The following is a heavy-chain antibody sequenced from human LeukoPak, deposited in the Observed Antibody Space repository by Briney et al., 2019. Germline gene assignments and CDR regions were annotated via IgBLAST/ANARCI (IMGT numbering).Heavy chain of an antibody. CDR1: GGSISSGGYS. J-gene: IGHJ4*02. Sequence: PSETLSLTCAVSGGSISSGGYSWSWIRQPPGKGLEWIGYIYYSGSTYYNPSLKSRVTISVDTSKNQFSLKLSSVTAADTAVYYCAREGITAFDYWGQGTLVTVSS. CDR3: AREGITAFDY. D-gene: IGHD5-18*01. V-gene: IGHV4-30-2*05. CDR2: IYYSGST.